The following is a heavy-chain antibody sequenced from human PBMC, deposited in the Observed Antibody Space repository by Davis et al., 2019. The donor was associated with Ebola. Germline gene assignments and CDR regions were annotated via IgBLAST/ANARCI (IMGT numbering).Heavy chain of an antibody. Sequence: MPGGSLRLSCTVPGGSISSYYWSWIRQPPGKGLEWIGSINYSGSTYYNPSLKSRVTISVDSSKNQLSLKMTSVTAADTALYYCARHGGGGYLAAPFDTWGQGTLVTVSS. V-gene: IGHV4-59*05. J-gene: IGHJ4*02. CDR2: INYSGST. CDR3: ARHGGGGYLAAPFDT. D-gene: IGHD1-26*01. CDR1: GGSISSYY.